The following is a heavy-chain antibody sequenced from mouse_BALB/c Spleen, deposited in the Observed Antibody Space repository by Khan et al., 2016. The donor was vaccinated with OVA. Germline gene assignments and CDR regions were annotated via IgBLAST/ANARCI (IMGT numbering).Heavy chain of an antibody. CDR1: GYSFTGYF. CDR3: ARIYGSDFDY. J-gene: IGHJ2*01. V-gene: IGHV1-20*02. CDR2: INPHIGET. Sequence: EVQLQESGPELEKPGASVKISCKASGYSFTGYFMNWVMQSHGKSLEWIGRINPHIGETFYNPKFKGKATLTADESSSTAHMELRSLASEDSAVYYCARIYGSDFDYWGQGTTLTVSS. D-gene: IGHD1-1*01.